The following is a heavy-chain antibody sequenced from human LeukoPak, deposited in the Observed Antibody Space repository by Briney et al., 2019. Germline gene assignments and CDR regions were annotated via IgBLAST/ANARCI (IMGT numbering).Heavy chain of an antibody. D-gene: IGHD6-13*01. CDR1: GFTFSSYS. CDR2: ISSSSSYI. CDR3: ASSGRAAGDY. Sequence: PGGSLRLSCAASGFTFSSYSMKWVRQAPGKGLEWVSSISSSSSYIYYADSVKGRFTISRDNAKNSLYLQMNSLRAEDTAVYYCASSGRAAGDYWGQGTLVTVSS. V-gene: IGHV3-21*06. J-gene: IGHJ4*02.